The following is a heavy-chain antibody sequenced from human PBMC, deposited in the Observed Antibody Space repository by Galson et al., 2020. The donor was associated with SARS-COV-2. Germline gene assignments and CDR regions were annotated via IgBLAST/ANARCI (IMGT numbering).Heavy chain of an antibody. V-gene: IGHV1-58*02. Sequence: SVKVSCKASGITLSTSAMQWVRQARGQRLEWIGWIVGASDNRKYAQKFQERVSITRDMSTSTVYMELSSLRSEDTAVYYCAAILGATTQGYWGQGTLVTVSS. CDR1: GITLSTSA. D-gene: IGHD1-26*01. CDR3: AAILGATTQGY. J-gene: IGHJ4*02. CDR2: IVGASDNR.